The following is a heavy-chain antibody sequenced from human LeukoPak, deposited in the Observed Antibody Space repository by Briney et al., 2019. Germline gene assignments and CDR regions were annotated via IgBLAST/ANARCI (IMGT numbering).Heavy chain of an antibody. Sequence: PGRSLRLSCAASGFTFDDYAMHWVRQAPGKGLEWVSGISWNSGSIGYADSVKGRFTISRDNAKNSLYLQMNSLRPEDTAVYYCATRVYCGGDCYSSHGMDVWGPGTTVTVSS. J-gene: IGHJ6*02. CDR3: ATRVYCGGDCYSSHGMDV. CDR2: ISWNSGSI. D-gene: IGHD2-21*02. V-gene: IGHV3-9*01. CDR1: GFTFDDYA.